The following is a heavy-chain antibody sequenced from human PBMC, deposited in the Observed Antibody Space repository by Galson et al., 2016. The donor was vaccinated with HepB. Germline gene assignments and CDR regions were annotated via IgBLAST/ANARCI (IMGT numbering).Heavy chain of an antibody. CDR1: GGTFSTYA. D-gene: IGHD5-18*01. J-gene: IGHJ3*02. CDR2: IIPIFGTA. V-gene: IGHV1-69*13. CDR3: ARGYTAMTRDAFDI. Sequence: SVKVSCKASGGTFSTYAISWVRQAPGQGLEWMGGIIPIFGTANYAQKFQGRVTITADESTSTVYMELSSLRSEDTAVYYCARGYTAMTRDAFDIWGQGTMVTVSS.